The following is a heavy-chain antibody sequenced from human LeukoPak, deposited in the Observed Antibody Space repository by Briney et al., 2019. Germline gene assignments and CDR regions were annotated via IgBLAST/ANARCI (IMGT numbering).Heavy chain of an antibody. Sequence: PGGSLRLSCAASGFTVSSNYMNLVRQAPGKGLEWVAFIRYDGSNKYYADSVKGRFTISRDNSKNTLYLQMNSLRAEDTAVYYCAKDSLVVATIGYYFDYWGQGTLVTVSS. CDR2: IRYDGSNK. CDR3: AKDSLVVATIGYYFDY. V-gene: IGHV3-30*02. D-gene: IGHD5-12*01. J-gene: IGHJ4*02. CDR1: GFTVSSNY.